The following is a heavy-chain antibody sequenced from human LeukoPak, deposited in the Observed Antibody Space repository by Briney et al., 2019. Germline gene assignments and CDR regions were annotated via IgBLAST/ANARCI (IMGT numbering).Heavy chain of an antibody. CDR2: ISWNSGSI. J-gene: IGHJ6*02. V-gene: IGHV3-9*01. Sequence: GRSLRLSCAASGFTFDDYAMHWVRQAPGKGLEWASGISWNSGSIGYADSVKGRFTISRDNAKNSLYLQMNSLRAEDTALYYCAKANYGDPQYYYYGMDVWGQGTTVTVSS. CDR3: AKANYGDPQYYYYGMDV. CDR1: GFTFDDYA. D-gene: IGHD4-17*01.